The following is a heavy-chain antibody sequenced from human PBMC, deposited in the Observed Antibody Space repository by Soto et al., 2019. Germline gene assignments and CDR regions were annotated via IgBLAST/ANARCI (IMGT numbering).Heavy chain of an antibody. J-gene: IGHJ4*02. CDR3: ASRIVATTRAVSPFDY. V-gene: IGHV1-69*13. D-gene: IGHD5-12*01. CDR1: GGTFSSYA. CDR2: IIPIFGTA. Sequence: SVKVSCKASGGTFSSYAISWVREAPGQGLEWMGGIIPIFGTANYAQKFQGRVTITADESTSTAYMELSSLRSEDTAVYYCASRIVATTRAVSPFDYWGQGTLVTVSS.